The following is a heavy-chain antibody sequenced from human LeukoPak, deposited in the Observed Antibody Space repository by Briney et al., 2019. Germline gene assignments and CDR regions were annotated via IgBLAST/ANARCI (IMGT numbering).Heavy chain of an antibody. CDR3: ARGTTMVRGVIIDWFDP. J-gene: IGHJ5*02. V-gene: IGHV4-34*01. D-gene: IGHD3-10*01. CDR1: GGSFSGYY. CDR2: INHSGST. Sequence: SETLSLTCAVYGGSFSGYYWSWIRQPPGKGLEWIGEINHSGSTNYNPSLKGRVTISVDTSKNQFFLKLSSVTAADTAVYYCARGTTMVRGVIIDWFDPWGQGTLVTVSS.